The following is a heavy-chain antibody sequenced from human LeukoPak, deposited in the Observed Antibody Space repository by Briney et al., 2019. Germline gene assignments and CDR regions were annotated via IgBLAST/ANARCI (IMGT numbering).Heavy chain of an antibody. CDR2: ISVSGNT. V-gene: IGHV3-23*01. J-gene: IGHJ5*02. Sequence: GGSLRLSCAASGFTLSSYAMSWVRQGPGRGLEWVSAISVSGNTYHPDSVKVRLTISRENSQNTLYLQMNSLRAEDTAVYYCAAVDVDTAFPWGQGTLVTVSS. CDR3: AAVDVDTAFP. D-gene: IGHD5-18*01. CDR1: GFTLSSYA.